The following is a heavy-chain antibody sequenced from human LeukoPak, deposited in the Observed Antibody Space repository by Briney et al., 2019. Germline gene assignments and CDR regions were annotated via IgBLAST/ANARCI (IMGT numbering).Heavy chain of an antibody. D-gene: IGHD6-13*01. J-gene: IGHJ4*02. CDR3: ARGRFSRSWLDY. V-gene: IGHV4-59*01. CDR1: GGSISSYY. Sequence: SETLSLTCTVSGGSISSYYWSWIRQPPGKGLEWIGYIYYGGSTNYNPSLKSRVTISVDTSKNQFSLKLSSVTAADTAVYYCARGRFSRSWLDYWGQGTLVTVSS. CDR2: IYYGGST.